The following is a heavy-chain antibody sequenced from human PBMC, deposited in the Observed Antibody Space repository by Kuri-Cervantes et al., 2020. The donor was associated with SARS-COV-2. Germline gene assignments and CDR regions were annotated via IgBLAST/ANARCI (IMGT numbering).Heavy chain of an antibody. CDR2: ISTDGILT. V-gene: IGHV3-23*01. CDR1: GFRFSSYA. CDR3: ANSEN. Sequence: GESLKISCAASGFRFSSYAMDWVRKAPGGGLEWVSSISTDGILTHYADSVEGRFAISRDNSKNTAFLQIKNLTVEDTAMYYCANSENWGQGTLVTVSS. J-gene: IGHJ4*02.